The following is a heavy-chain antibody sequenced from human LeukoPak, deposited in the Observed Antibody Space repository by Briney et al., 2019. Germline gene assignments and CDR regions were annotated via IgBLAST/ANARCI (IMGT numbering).Heavy chain of an antibody. J-gene: IGHJ3*02. CDR3: ARDYYAFSGPVVTAILYHAFDI. Sequence: GGSLRLSCAASGLTFDDYGMSWVRQAPGKGLEWVSGINWNGGSTGYADSVKGRFTISRDNAKNSLYLQMNSLRAEDTALYYCARDYYAFSGPVVTAILYHAFDIWGQGTMVTVSS. V-gene: IGHV3-20*04. D-gene: IGHD2-21*02. CDR2: INWNGGST. CDR1: GLTFDDYG.